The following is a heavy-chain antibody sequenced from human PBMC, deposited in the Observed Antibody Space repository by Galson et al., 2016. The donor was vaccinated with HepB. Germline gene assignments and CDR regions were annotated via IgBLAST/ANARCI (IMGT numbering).Heavy chain of an antibody. J-gene: IGHJ4*02. Sequence: SLRLSCAASGFTFNKYGMHWVRQAPGKGLEWVAADSVHGGRKWYADSVKGRFTISRDNPNNMLFLEMNSLRVEDAGVYYCMRERGVVLGDYWGQGTLVTVSS. CDR3: MRERGVVLGDY. D-gene: IGHD3-10*01. CDR1: GFTFNKYG. CDR2: DSVHGGRK. V-gene: IGHV3-30*03.